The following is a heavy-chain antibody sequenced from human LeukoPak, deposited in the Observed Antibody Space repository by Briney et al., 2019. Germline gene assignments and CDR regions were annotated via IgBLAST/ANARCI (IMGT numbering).Heavy chain of an antibody. V-gene: IGHV3-30*18. CDR1: GFTFSSYG. D-gene: IGHD3-3*01. Sequence: GGSLRLSCAASGFTFSSYGMHWVRQAPGKGLEWVAVISYDGSNKYYADSVKGRFTISRDNSKNTLYLQMNSLRAEDTAVYYCAKGPVYDFWSGDYWGQGTLVTVSS. CDR2: ISYDGSNK. CDR3: AKGPVYDFWSGDY. J-gene: IGHJ4*02.